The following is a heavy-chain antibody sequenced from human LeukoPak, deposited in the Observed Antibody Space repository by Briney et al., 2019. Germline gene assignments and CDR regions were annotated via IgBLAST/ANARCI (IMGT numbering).Heavy chain of an antibody. J-gene: IGHJ4*02. CDR1: GYTLTELS. D-gene: IGHD4-11*01. V-gene: IGHV1-24*01. Sequence: ASVKVSCKVSGYTLTELSMHWVRQAPGKGLEWMGGFDPEDGETIYAQMFQGRVTMTEDTSTDTAYMELSSLRSEDTAVYYCAFATVTPAGFDYWGQGTLVTVSS. CDR2: FDPEDGET. CDR3: AFATVTPAGFDY.